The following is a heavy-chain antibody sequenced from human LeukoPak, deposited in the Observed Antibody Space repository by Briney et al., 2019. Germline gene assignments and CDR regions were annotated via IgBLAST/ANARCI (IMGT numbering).Heavy chain of an antibody. CDR1: GITFTTYR. CDR3: ARGVVRYFDY. D-gene: IGHD3-9*01. Sequence: GGFLRLSCAAAGITFTTYRVHWVRKAPWKGLVWVSHINSDGSITSYADSEKGRFTISRDNAKNSLYLQMNSLRAEDTAVYYCARGVVRYFDYWGQGALVTVSS. CDR2: INSDGSIT. J-gene: IGHJ4*02. V-gene: IGHV3-74*01.